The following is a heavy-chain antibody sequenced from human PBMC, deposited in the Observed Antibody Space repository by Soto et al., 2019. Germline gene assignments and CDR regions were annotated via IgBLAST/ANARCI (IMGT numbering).Heavy chain of an antibody. Sequence: VAALRLSCAASGCTFSSYAMSSVRQAPGKGLEWVSGISGSGGSTYYADSVKGRFTISRDNSKNTLYLQMNSLRAEDTAVYYCAKESSGPYEIVAVDYWGQGTLVTVSS. CDR1: GCTFSSYA. J-gene: IGHJ4*02. D-gene: IGHD3-16*02. CDR3: AKESSGPYEIVAVDY. CDR2: ISGSGGST. V-gene: IGHV3-23*01.